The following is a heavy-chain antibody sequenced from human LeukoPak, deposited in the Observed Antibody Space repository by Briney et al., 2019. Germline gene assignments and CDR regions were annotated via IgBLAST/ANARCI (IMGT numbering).Heavy chain of an antibody. CDR1: GGSFSGYY. CDR3: ARGIVVVPAAIGPRYMDV. Sequence: PSETLSFTCAVYGGSFSGYYWSWIRQPPGKGLEWIGEINHSGSTNYNPSLKSRVTISVDTSKNQFSLKLSSVTAADTAVYYCARGIVVVPAAIGPRYMDVRGKGTTVTVSS. V-gene: IGHV4-34*01. D-gene: IGHD2-2*01. CDR2: INHSGST. J-gene: IGHJ6*03.